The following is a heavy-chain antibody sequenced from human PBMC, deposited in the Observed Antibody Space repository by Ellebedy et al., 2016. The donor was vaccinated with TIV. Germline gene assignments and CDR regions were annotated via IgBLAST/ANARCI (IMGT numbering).Heavy chain of an antibody. J-gene: IGHJ4*02. D-gene: IGHD1-26*01. Sequence: GESLKISCAASGFTFSSYTMNWVRQAPGKGLAWIGRIRDKANTYRTEYAASVKGRFTISRDDSKNSLYLQMNSLRTEDTAVYYCARSGSYPPFDYWGQGTLVTVSS. CDR2: IRDKANTYRT. CDR1: GFTFSSYT. CDR3: ARSGSYPPFDY. V-gene: IGHV3-72*01.